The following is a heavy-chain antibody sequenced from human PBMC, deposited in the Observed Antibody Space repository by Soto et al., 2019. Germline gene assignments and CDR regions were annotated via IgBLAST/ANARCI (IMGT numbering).Heavy chain of an antibody. CDR3: ARVRILSGLFRSFDY. J-gene: IGHJ4*02. Sequence: GESLKISCXDSGYRFTSYCIAWVRQIPGKGLEWMGIVYVDDSDTKYSPSFEGQVTLSADKSLNSAYLQWTSLRASDTAMYYCARVRILSGLFRSFDYWGQGTQVTVSS. V-gene: IGHV5-51*01. CDR1: GYRFTSYC. CDR2: VYVDDSDT. D-gene: IGHD3-10*01.